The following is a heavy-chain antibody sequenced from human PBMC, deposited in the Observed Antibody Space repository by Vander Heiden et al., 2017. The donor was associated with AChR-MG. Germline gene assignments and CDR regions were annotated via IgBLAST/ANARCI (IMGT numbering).Heavy chain of an antibody. CDR3: ARSLYTRHYYFYAMDV. J-gene: IGHJ6*02. Sequence: QVTLRESGPALVKPTQTLTLTCTFSGLSLSGRAMCVSWIRQPPGKALEWLARIDWDGDKYYTTSLKTRLTISKDTSKNQVVLTMTNMDPVDTATYYCARSLYTRHYYFYAMDVWGQGTTVTVSS. D-gene: IGHD2-2*02. CDR1: GLSLSGRAMC. V-gene: IGHV2-70*15. CDR2: IDWDGDK.